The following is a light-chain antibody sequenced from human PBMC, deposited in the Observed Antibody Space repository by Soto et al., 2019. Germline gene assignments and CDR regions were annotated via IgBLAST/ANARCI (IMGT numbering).Light chain of an antibody. J-gene: IGKJ4*01. V-gene: IGKV1-5*03. CDR3: QQYKSYFIT. CDR2: KAS. CDR1: QSISSW. Sequence: DIQMTQSPSTLSASVGDRVTITCRASQSISSWLAWYQQKPGKAPKVLIYKASSLEGGVPSRFSGSGSGTEFTLTISSLQPDDFATYYCQQYKSYFITFGGGTKVDIK.